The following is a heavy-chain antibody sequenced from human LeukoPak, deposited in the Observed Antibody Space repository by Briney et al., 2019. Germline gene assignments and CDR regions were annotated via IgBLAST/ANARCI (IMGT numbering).Heavy chain of an antibody. CDR3: ARSYYYGSGSYGPPNWFDP. CDR1: GGSISSGGYS. V-gene: IGHV4-30-2*01. Sequence: SETLSLTCAVSGGSISSGGYSWSWIRQPPGKGLEWIGYIYHSGSTYYNPSLKSRVTMSVDGSKNQFSLNLSSVTAADTAVYYCARSYYYGSGSYGPPNWFDPWSQGTLVTVSS. CDR2: IYHSGST. J-gene: IGHJ5*02. D-gene: IGHD3-10*01.